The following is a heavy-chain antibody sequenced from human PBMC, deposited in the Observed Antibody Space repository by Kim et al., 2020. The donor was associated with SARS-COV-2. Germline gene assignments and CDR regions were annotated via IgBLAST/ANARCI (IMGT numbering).Heavy chain of an antibody. CDR3: ARVSTSGYDYIGTDYYYYYMDV. Sequence: SETLSLTCTVSGGSVSSGSYYWSWIRQPPGKGLEWIGYIYYSGSTNYNPSLKSRVTISVDTSKNQFSLKLSSVTAADTAVYYCARVSTSGYDYIGTDYYYYYMDVWGKGTTVTVSS. D-gene: IGHD5-12*01. CDR1: GGSVSSGSYY. CDR2: IYYSGST. J-gene: IGHJ6*03. V-gene: IGHV4-61*01.